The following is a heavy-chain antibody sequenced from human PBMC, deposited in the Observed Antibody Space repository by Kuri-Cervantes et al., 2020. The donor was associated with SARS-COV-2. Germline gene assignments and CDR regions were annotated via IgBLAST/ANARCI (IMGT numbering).Heavy chain of an antibody. CDR2: INPNSGGT. V-gene: IGHV1-2*02. J-gene: IGHJ4*02. Sequence: ASVKVSCKASGYTFTGYYMHWVRQAPGQGLEWMGWINPNSGGTNYAQKFQGRVTMTRDTSISTAYLELSRLRSDETAVYYCARGVPTYYYDSSGYYYLDYWGQGTLVTVSS. CDR3: ARGVPTYYYDSSGYYYLDY. D-gene: IGHD3-22*01. CDR1: GYTFTGYY.